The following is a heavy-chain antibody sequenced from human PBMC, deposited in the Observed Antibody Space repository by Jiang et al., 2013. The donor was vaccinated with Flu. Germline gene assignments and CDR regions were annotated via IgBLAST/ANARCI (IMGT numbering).Heavy chain of an antibody. CDR1: GYSFTNYW. D-gene: IGHD2/OR15-2a*01. V-gene: IGHV5-10-1*01. CDR2: IDPSDSYA. CDR3: ARQSLMEFSIDY. J-gene: IGHJ4*02. Sequence: GAEVKKPGESLRISCQGSGYSFTNYWINWVRQMPGKGLEWLGRIDPSDSYADYSPSLQGHVTISADKSFKTVYLQWSSLKAPDTAMYYCARQSLMEFSIDYWAQGTLVIVSS.